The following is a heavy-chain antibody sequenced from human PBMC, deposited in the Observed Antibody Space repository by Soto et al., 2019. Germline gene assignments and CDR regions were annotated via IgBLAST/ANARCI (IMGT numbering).Heavy chain of an antibody. D-gene: IGHD2-15*01. V-gene: IGHV3-11*06. CDR3: ARGPCRIGSCPTTYYGMDV. Sequence: QVQLVESGGGLVKPGGSLRLSCAASGFTFSDYHLSWIRHAPGKGLEWVSWIGDGSTNYADSVRGRFTISRDDAKNSFSLQMNSLRVEDSAVYYCARGPCRIGSCPTTYYGMDVWGQGTTVTVSS. J-gene: IGHJ6*02. CDR1: GFTFSDYH. CDR2: IGDGST.